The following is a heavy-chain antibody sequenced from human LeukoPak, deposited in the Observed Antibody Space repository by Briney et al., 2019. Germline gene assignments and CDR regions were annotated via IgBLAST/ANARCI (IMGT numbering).Heavy chain of an antibody. D-gene: IGHD3-3*01. Sequence: PETLSLTCAVSGGSISSSNWWSWVRQPPGKGLEWIGEIYHSGSTNYNPSLKSRVTISVDKSNNQFSLKLSSVTAADTAVYYCARDGEWPSLYYYYGMDVWGQGTTVTVSS. CDR3: ARDGEWPSLYYYYGMDV. J-gene: IGHJ6*02. CDR2: IYHSGST. CDR1: GGSISSSNW. V-gene: IGHV4-4*03.